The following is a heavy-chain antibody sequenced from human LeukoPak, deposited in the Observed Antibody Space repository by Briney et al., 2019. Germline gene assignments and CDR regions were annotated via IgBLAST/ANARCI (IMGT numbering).Heavy chain of an antibody. CDR3: ARAPSTSGYCSSWTPFDY. D-gene: IGHD6-13*01. CDR2: IVTDVDR. J-gene: IGHJ4*02. V-gene: IGHV3-13*01. Sequence: PGGSLRLSCAASRFPFSNYDVHCVRHSTGKGMEWDTSIVTDVDRYYPGSVKGRFPISRENAKNSLYRQMNSRSAGDTAVSYCARAPSTSGYCSSWTPFDYWGQGTLVTVSS. CDR1: RFPFSNYD.